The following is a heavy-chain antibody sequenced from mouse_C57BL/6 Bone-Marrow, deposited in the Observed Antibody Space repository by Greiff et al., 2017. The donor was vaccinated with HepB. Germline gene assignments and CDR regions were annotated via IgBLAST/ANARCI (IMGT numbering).Heavy chain of an antibody. CDR2: INYDGSST. CDR1: GFTFGDYY. Sequence: EVQLVESEGGLVQPGSSMKLSCTASGFTFGDYYMAWVRQVPEKGLEWVANINYDGSSTYYLDSLKSRFIISSDNATNILYLQMSSLKSEDTATYYCAREYWYFDVWGTGTTVTVSS. V-gene: IGHV5-16*01. J-gene: IGHJ1*03. CDR3: AREYWYFDV.